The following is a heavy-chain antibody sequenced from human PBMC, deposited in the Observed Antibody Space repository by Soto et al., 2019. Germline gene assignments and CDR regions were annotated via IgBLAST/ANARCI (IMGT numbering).Heavy chain of an antibody. CDR3: AWDGDVHYGMDV. D-gene: IGHD3-10*01. CDR1: GLKFSDAW. J-gene: IGHJ6*02. CDR2: IKNGGTT. V-gene: IGHV3-15*01. Sequence: DVQVVESGGGLVKPGGSLTLSCAFSGLKFSDAWMTWVRQAPGKGLEWVGRIKNGGTTDYAAPVKGRFTLSRDDSKNMQYLQMSSLKTEDTAVYYCAWDGDVHYGMDVWGHGTTVTVSS.